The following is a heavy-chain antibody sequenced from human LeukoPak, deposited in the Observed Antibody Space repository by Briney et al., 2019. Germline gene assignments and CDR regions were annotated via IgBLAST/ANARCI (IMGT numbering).Heavy chain of an antibody. V-gene: IGHV3-23*01. CDR2: ISGSGGST. J-gene: IGHJ4*02. Sequence: GGSLRLSCAASGFTFSSYGMSWVRQAPGKGLEWVSGISGSGGSTYYADSVKGRFTISRDNFKNTLYLQMNSLRAEDTAVYYCAKGRTSRSNFDYWGQGTLVTASS. D-gene: IGHD2-2*01. CDR1: GFTFSSYG. CDR3: AKGRTSRSNFDY.